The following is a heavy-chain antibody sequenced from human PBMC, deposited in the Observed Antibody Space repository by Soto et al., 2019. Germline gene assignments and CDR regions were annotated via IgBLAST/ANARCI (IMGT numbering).Heavy chain of an antibody. CDR2: TYYRSKWYN. CDR1: GDSVSSNSVA. Sequence: QSQTLSLTCAISGDSVSSNSVAWNWIRQSPSRGLEWLGRTYYRSKWYNEYAVSVKSRITINPDTSKNQFSLQLNSVTPEDTAVYYCARGKYTTFDIWGQGTTVTVSS. CDR3: ARGKYTTFDI. D-gene: IGHD2-2*02. V-gene: IGHV6-1*01. J-gene: IGHJ3*02.